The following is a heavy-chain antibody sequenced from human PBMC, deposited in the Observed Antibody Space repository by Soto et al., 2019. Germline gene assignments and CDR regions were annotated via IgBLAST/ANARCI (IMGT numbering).Heavy chain of an antibody. J-gene: IGHJ6*02. CDR1: GGSFSGYY. CDR3: ASNWNYVFGDYGMDV. CDR2: INHSGST. V-gene: IGHV4-34*01. D-gene: IGHD1-7*01. Sequence: SETLSLTCAVYGGSFSGYYWSWIRQPPGKGLEWIGEINHSGSTNYNPSLKSRVTISVDTSKNQFSLKLSSVTAADTAVYYCASNWNYVFGDYGMDVWGQGTTVTVSS.